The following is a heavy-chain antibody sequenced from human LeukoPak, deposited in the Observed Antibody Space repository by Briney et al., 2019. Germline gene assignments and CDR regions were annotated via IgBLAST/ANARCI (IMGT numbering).Heavy chain of an antibody. CDR3: AKYLYGGYAPLDY. D-gene: IGHD5-12*01. CDR1: GFTFSSYA. CDR2: ISGSGGST. Sequence: GGSLRLSCAASGFTFSSYAMSWVRQAPGKGLEWVSAISGSGGSTYYADSVKGRFTISRDDSKNTLYLQMNSLRAEDTAVYYCAKYLYGGYAPLDYWGQGTLVTVSS. V-gene: IGHV3-23*01. J-gene: IGHJ4*02.